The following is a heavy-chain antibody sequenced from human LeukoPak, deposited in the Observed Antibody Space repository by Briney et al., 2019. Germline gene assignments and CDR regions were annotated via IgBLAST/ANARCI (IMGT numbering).Heavy chain of an antibody. D-gene: IGHD3-22*01. CDR2: IYYSGST. V-gene: IGHV4-59*01. CDR1: GGSISSYY. CDR3: ARGGYYYDSSGYINWFDP. J-gene: IGHJ5*02. Sequence: SETLSLTCTVSGGSISSYYWSWIRQPPGKGLEWIGYIYYSGSTNYNPSLKSRVTISVDTSKNQFSLKLSSVTAADTAVYYCARGGYYYDSSGYINWFDPWGQGTLVTVSS.